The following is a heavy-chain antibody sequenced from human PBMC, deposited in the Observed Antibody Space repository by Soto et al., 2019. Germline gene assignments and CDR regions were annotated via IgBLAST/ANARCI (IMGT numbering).Heavy chain of an antibody. D-gene: IGHD1-26*01. Sequence: QVQLVQSGAEGKKPGASVKVSCKASGYSFTRYYINWGRQAPGQGLGWMGWISAYNGNTQYEEKLQGRVTLTTDTSTSTAYMELRSLRSDDTAVYFCARGGQWDFLSDYWGQGTLVTVSS. CDR1: GYSFTRYY. J-gene: IGHJ4*02. V-gene: IGHV1-18*01. CDR2: ISAYNGNT. CDR3: ARGGQWDFLSDY.